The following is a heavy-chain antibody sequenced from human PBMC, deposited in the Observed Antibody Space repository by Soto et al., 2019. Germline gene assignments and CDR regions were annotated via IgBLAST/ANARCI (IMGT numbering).Heavy chain of an antibody. J-gene: IGHJ4*02. CDR2: IYHSGST. Sequence: SETLSLTCAVSAYSISSGYYWGWIRQTPGKGLESIGSIYHSGSTYYNPSLKSRVTISVDTSKNQFSLKLSSVTAADTAVYYCARESDRRFDYWGQGTLVTVSS. V-gene: IGHV4-38-2*02. CDR1: AYSISSGYY. CDR3: ARESDRRFDY.